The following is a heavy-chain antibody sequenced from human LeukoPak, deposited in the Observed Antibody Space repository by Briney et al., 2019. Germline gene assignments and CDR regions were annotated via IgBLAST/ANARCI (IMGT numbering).Heavy chain of an antibody. Sequence: PGGSLRLSCAASGFTFDDYAMHWVRQAPGKGLEWVSLISGDGGSTYYADSVKSRSTISRDNSKNSLYLQMNSLRTEDTALYYCAKGAVYYYDSSGYYRYYYYYMDVWGKGTTVTVSS. CDR2: ISGDGGST. D-gene: IGHD3-22*01. CDR3: AKGAVYYYDSSGYYRYYYYYMDV. J-gene: IGHJ6*03. CDR1: GFTFDDYA. V-gene: IGHV3-43*02.